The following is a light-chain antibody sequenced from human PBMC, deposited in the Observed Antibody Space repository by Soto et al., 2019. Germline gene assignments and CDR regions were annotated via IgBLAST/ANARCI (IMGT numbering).Light chain of an antibody. CDR3: QQSYSTPYT. J-gene: IGKJ2*01. Sequence: DILMTQSPSILSASVGDTVTITCRASQSISKWVAWYQQRAGKAPTALIFDASNSEKGVPSRFSGSGSATDFTLTISSLQSEDFATYYCQQSYSTPYTFGQGTKLEIK. V-gene: IGKV1-39*01. CDR1: QSISKW. CDR2: DAS.